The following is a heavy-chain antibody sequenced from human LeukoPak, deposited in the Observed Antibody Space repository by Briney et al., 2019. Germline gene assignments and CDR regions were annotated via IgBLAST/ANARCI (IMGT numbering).Heavy chain of an antibody. D-gene: IGHD2-2*01. CDR2: IYTSGST. Sequence: SETLSLTXTVSGGSISSYYWSWIRQPAGKGLEWIGRIYTSGSTNYNPSLKSRVTMSVDTSKNQFSLKLSSVTAADTAVYYCAREGCSSTSCNIDLWGRGTLVTVSS. V-gene: IGHV4-4*07. J-gene: IGHJ2*01. CDR3: AREGCSSTSCNIDL. CDR1: GGSISSYY.